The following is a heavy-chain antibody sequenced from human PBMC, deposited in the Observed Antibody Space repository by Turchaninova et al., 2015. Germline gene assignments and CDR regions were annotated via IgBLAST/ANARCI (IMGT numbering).Heavy chain of an antibody. V-gene: IGHV2-5*05. D-gene: IGHD6-19*01. CDR2: IYWDGDK. CDR1: GFSLSTNGVG. CDR3: ARRDMAVAGLGAFDI. Sequence: QIPFKESGPTPVKPTQTLTLTCTPSGFSLSTNGVGVGWIRQHPGKALEWLALIYWDGDKRYDLSLKSRLTITKDTSKNQVVLTMTNMDPVDTATYYCARRDMAVAGLGAFDIWGQGTMVTVSS. J-gene: IGHJ3*02.